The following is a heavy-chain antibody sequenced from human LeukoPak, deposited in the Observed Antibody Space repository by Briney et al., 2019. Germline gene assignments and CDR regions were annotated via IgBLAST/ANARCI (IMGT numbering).Heavy chain of an antibody. D-gene: IGHD1-26*01. CDR1: GGSISSNSYY. CDR2: IYYSGTT. V-gene: IGHV4-39*01. Sequence: SETLSLTCTVSGGSISSNSYYWGWIRQPPGKGLEWIGNIYYSGTTYYNPSLKSRVTISVDTSKNQFSLTVSSVTAADTAVYYCARYCTGSSYFDYWGQGTLVTVSS. CDR3: ARYCTGSSYFDY. J-gene: IGHJ4*02.